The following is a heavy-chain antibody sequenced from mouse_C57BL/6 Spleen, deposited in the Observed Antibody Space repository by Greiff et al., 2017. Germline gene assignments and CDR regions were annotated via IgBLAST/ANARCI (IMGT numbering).Heavy chain of an antibody. J-gene: IGHJ2*01. Sequence: QVQLQQSGAELVRPGASVTLSCKASGYTFTDYAMHWVKQTPVHGLEWIGAIDPETGGTAYNQKFKGKAILTADKSSSTAYMELRSLTSEDSAVYYCTRGGGTMVNFDYWGQGTTLTVSS. V-gene: IGHV1-15*01. CDR3: TRGGGTMVNFDY. D-gene: IGHD2-1*01. CDR1: GYTFTDYA. CDR2: IDPETGGT.